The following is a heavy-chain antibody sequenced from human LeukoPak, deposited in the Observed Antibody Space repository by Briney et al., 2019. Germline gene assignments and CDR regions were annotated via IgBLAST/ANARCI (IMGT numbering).Heavy chain of an antibody. CDR1: GFTFSSYG. Sequence: GRSLRLSCAASGFTFSSYGMHWVRQAPGKGLEWVAVISYDGINKHYADSVKGRFTISRDNSKNTLYLQMNSLRAEDTAVYYCAKDLGPAAGLSPINWGQGTLVTVSS. J-gene: IGHJ4*02. V-gene: IGHV3-30*18. CDR3: AKDLGPAAGLSPIN. D-gene: IGHD6-25*01. CDR2: ISYDGINK.